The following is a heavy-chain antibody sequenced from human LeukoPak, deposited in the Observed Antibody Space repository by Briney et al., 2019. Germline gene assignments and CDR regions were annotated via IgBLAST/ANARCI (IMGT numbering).Heavy chain of an antibody. D-gene: IGHD3-9*01. CDR3: ARGYDILTGYYPIFDY. Sequence: GRSLRLSCAASGFTFSSYAMHWVRQAPGKGLEWVAVISYDGSNKYYADSVKGRFTISRDNSKNTLYLQMNSLRAEDTAVYYCARGYDILTGYYPIFDYWGQGTLVTVSS. V-gene: IGHV3-30-3*01. J-gene: IGHJ4*02. CDR2: ISYDGSNK. CDR1: GFTFSSYA.